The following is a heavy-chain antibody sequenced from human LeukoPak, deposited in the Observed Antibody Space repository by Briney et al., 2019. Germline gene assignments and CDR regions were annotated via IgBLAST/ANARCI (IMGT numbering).Heavy chain of an antibody. CDR1: GFTFTSYV. J-gene: IGHJ4*02. CDR2: ISATGGYT. CDR3: AKDLLTGTSRARNFDY. D-gene: IGHD1/OR15-1a*01. Sequence: GGSLRLSCAASGFTFTSYVMSWVRQAPGKGLEWVSTISATGGYTYYADSVKGRFTISRDNSKNTLYLQMNGLRAEDTAVYYCAKDLLTGTSRARNFDYWGQETLITVSS. V-gene: IGHV3-23*01.